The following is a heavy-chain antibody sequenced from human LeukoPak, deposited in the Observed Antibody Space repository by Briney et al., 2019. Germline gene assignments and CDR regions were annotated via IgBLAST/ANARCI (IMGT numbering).Heavy chain of an antibody. CDR2: IYYSGST. CDR1: GGSISSSSYY. D-gene: IGHD3-3*01. V-gene: IGHV4-39*01. Sequence: SETLSLTCTVSGGSISSSSYYWGWIRQPPGKGLEWIGGIYYSGSTYYNPSLKSRVTISVDTSKNQFSLKLSSVTAADTAVYYCASSPPIYDFWSGYPKGGPNWFDPWGQGTLVTVSS. CDR3: ASSPPIYDFWSGYPKGGPNWFDP. J-gene: IGHJ5*02.